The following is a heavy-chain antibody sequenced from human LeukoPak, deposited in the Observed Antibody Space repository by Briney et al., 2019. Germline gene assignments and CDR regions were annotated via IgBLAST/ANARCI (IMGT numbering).Heavy chain of an antibody. CDR2: IYYSGST. CDR1: GGSISSSSYY. Sequence: SETLSLTCTVSGGSISSSSYYWSWIRQPPGKGLEWIGYIYYSGSTNYNPSLKSRVTISVDTSKNQFSLKLSSVTAADTAVYYCARFPSPPRLQGYYYYMDVWGKGTTVTVSS. D-gene: IGHD5-24*01. J-gene: IGHJ6*03. V-gene: IGHV4-61*05. CDR3: ARFPSPPRLQGYYYYMDV.